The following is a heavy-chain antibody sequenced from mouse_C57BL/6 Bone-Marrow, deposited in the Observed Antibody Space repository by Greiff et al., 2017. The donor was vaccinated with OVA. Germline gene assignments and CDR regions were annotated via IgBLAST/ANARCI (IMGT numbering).Heavy chain of an antibody. J-gene: IGHJ2*01. V-gene: IGHV5-9-1*02. D-gene: IGHD1-1*01. CDR1: GFTFSSYA. CDR3: TRENGSSYGYFDY. Sequence: EVMLVESGAGLVKPGGSLKLSCAASGFTFSSYAMSWVRQTPEKRLEWVAYISSGGDYIYYADTVKGRFTISRDNARNTLYLQMSSLKSEDTAMYYCTRENGSSYGYFDYWGQGTTLTVSS. CDR2: ISSGGDYI.